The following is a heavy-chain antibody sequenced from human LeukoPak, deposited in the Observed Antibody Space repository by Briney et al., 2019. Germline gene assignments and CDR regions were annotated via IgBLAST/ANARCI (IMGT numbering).Heavy chain of an antibody. D-gene: IGHD3-22*01. CDR1: GVSISSVVYY. Sequence: SQTLSLTCTVSGVSISSVVYYWSWIRQHPGKGLEWIGYIYDGGSTYYNPSLKSRVTISVDTSKNQFSLKLSSVTAADTAVYYCAKTVGYDSSGYYYNWFDPWGQGTPVSVSS. V-gene: IGHV4-31*03. J-gene: IGHJ5*02. CDR3: AKTVGYDSSGYYYNWFDP. CDR2: IYDGGST.